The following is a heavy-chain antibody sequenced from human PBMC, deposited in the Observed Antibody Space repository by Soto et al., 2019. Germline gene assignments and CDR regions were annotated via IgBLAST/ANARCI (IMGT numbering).Heavy chain of an antibody. CDR2: INPSGGST. J-gene: IGHJ4*02. CDR1: GYTFTSYY. V-gene: IGHV1-46*01. Sequence: GASVKVSCKASGYTFTSYYMHWVRQAPGQGLEWMGIINPSGGSTSYAQKFQGRVTMTRDTSTSTVYMELSSLRSEDTAVYYCARDRSGYYHSSGYGDYWGQGTLVTVSS. D-gene: IGHD3-22*01. CDR3: ARDRSGYYHSSGYGDY.